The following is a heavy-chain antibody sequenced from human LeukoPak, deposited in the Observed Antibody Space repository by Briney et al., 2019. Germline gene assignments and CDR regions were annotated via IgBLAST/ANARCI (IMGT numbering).Heavy chain of an antibody. D-gene: IGHD3-9*01. J-gene: IGHJ5*02. CDR1: GFTFSDYY. V-gene: IGHV3-11*06. CDR2: ISSSSSYA. Sequence: GGSLRLPCAASGFTFSDYYMSWIRQAPGKGLEWVSYISSSSSYANYADSVKGRFTISRDNAKNSLYLQMNSLRAEDTAVYYCARGYYDILTGFNWFDPWGQGTLVTVSS. CDR3: ARGYYDILTGFNWFDP.